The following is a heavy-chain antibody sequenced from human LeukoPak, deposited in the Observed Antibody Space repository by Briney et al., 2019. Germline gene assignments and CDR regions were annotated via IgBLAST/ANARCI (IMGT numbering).Heavy chain of an antibody. D-gene: IGHD6-6*01. CDR1: GFTFDDYA. CDR3: AREDSTSEVNF. J-gene: IGHJ4*02. CDR2: ISWDGGST. V-gene: IGHV3-43D*03. Sequence: GGSLRLSCAASGFTFDDYAMHWVRQAPGKGLEWVSLISWDGGSTYYADSVKGRFTISRDNAKNTLYLQMNSLRAEDTAVYFCAREDSTSEVNFWGQGTLVIVSS.